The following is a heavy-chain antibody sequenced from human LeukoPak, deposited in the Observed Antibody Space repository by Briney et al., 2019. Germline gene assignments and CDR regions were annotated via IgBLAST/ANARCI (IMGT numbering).Heavy chain of an antibody. D-gene: IGHD2-2*01. CDR2: IYPGDSDT. Sequence: GESLKISCTGSGYIFSSYWIGWVRQMPGKGLEWMGIIYPGDSDTRYSPSFQGQVTISADKSYNTAYLQWSSLKASDTAMYYCARQRYCSRTSCFIVFDAFDIWGQGTMVTVSS. J-gene: IGHJ3*02. V-gene: IGHV5-51*01. CDR3: ARQRYCSRTSCFIVFDAFDI. CDR1: GYIFSSYW.